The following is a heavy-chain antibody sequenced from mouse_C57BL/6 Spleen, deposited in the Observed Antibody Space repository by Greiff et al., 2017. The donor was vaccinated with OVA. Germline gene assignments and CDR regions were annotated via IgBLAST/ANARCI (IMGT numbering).Heavy chain of an antibody. CDR1: GYSITSGYY. D-gene: IGHD4-1*01. J-gene: IGHJ2*01. Sequence: EVQLQQSGPGLVKPSQSLSLTCSVTGYSITSGYYWNWIRQFPGNKLEWMGYISYDGSNNYNPSLKNRISITRDTSKNQFFLKLNSVTTEDTATYYCARERTNWDVGDFDYWGQGTTLTVSS. CDR3: ARERTNWDVGDFDY. V-gene: IGHV3-6*01. CDR2: ISYDGSN.